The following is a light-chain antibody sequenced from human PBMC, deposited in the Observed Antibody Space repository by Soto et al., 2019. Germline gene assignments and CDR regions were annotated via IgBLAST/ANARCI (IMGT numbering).Light chain of an antibody. CDR1: SSDVGNYNL. V-gene: IGLV2-23*01. Sequence: QYVLTQTASVSRSPGQSITISCTGTSSDVGNYNLVSWYQQHPGKAPKLIIYEDTKRPSGVSNRFSGSKSGNTASLTISGLQAEDEADYYCCSYADSSTYVFGTGTKVTVL. CDR2: EDT. CDR3: CSYADSSTYV. J-gene: IGLJ1*01.